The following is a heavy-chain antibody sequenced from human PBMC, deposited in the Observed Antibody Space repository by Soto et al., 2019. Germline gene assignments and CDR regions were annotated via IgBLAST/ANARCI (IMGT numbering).Heavy chain of an antibody. V-gene: IGHV1-18*04. Sequence: QVQLVQSGAEVKEPGASVKVSCKASGYTFTSHSIISVRRAPGEGLEWVGWISAYNGYTNSAENFQGRVTMTTDASTNTAYMELRSLRSDDTAVYYCARVGYYYGSGSYVFDPWGQGTLVTVSS. CDR2: ISAYNGYT. CDR3: ARVGYYYGSGSYVFDP. J-gene: IGHJ5*02. CDR1: GYTFTSHS. D-gene: IGHD3-10*01.